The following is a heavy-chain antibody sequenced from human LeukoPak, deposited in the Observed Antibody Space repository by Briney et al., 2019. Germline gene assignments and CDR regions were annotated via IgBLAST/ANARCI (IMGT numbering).Heavy chain of an antibody. V-gene: IGHV3-48*04. Sequence: GGSLRLSCAASGFTFSSYSMNWVRQAPGKGLEWVSYVSSSSSTIYYADSVKGRFTISRDNAKNSLYLQMNSLRAEDTAVYYCARGSIVVVTARIDYWGQGTLVTVSS. CDR2: VSSSSSTI. CDR1: GFTFSSYS. J-gene: IGHJ4*02. D-gene: IGHD2-21*02. CDR3: ARGSIVVVTARIDY.